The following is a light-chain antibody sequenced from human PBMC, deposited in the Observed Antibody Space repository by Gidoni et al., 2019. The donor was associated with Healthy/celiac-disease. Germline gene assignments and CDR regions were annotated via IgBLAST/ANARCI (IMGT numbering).Light chain of an antibody. Sequence: SYELTQPPSVEVSPGQTARITCSGDALPKQYAYWYQQKPGQAPVLVIYKDSERPSGIPERFSGSSSGTTVTLTISGVQAEDEADYYCQSADSSGIVVFGGGTKLTVL. CDR3: QSADSSGIVV. J-gene: IGLJ2*01. CDR2: KDS. V-gene: IGLV3-25*03. CDR1: ALPKQY.